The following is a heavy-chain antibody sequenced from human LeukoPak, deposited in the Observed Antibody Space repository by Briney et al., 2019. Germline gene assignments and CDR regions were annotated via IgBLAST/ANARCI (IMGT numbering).Heavy chain of an antibody. V-gene: IGHV3-7*01. D-gene: IGHD3-22*01. CDR1: GFILSSYR. Sequence: PGGSLRLSCAASGFILSSYRMTWVRQAPGKGLEWVANIKQDGSEKKYVDSVKGRFTISRDNAKNSLYLQLNSLRAEDTAVSYCERDVLRGVVVYPDAFDIWGQGTMVTVSS. CDR2: IKQDGSEK. CDR3: ERDVLRGVVVYPDAFDI. J-gene: IGHJ3*02.